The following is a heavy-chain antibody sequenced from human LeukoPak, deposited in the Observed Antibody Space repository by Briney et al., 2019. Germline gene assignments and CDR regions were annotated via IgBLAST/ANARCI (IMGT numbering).Heavy chain of an antibody. Sequence: NPSETLSLTCIVSGGSIRTYYWSWIRQPPGKGLEWIGYIYTSGSTNYNPSLKSRVTMSLDTSENQFSLKLSSVTAADTAVYYCARGDFYRYYFDYWGQGTLVTVSS. J-gene: IGHJ4*02. CDR3: ARGDFYRYYFDY. D-gene: IGHD2/OR15-2a*01. CDR2: IYTSGST. CDR1: GGSIRTYY. V-gene: IGHV4-4*09.